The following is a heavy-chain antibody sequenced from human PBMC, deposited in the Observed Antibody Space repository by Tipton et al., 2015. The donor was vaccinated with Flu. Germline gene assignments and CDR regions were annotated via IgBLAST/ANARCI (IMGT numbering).Heavy chain of an antibody. J-gene: IGHJ5*02. CDR1: GFTFSSYW. CDR3: ARHTGTYWWFDP. CDR2: IKQDGSEK. D-gene: IGHD1-26*01. Sequence: GSLRLSCAASGFTFSSYWMSWARQAPGKGLEWVANIKQDGSEKYYVDSVKGRFTISRDNAENSLSLQMNRLRVDDTAVYYCARHTGTYWWFDPWGQGTLVTVSA. V-gene: IGHV3-7*01.